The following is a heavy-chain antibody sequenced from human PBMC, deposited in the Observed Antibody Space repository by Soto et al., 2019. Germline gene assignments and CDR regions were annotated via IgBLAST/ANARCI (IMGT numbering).Heavy chain of an antibody. CDR1: GYTFTSYY. Sequence: QVQLVQSGAEVKKPGASVKVSCKASGYTFTSYYMHWVRQAPGQGLEWMGIINPSGGSTSYAQKFQGRVTMTRDTSTSTVYMELSSLRSEDTAVYYCARDHRSGGSCYSRDAFDIWGQGTMVTVSS. D-gene: IGHD2-15*01. CDR2: INPSGGST. V-gene: IGHV1-46*01. J-gene: IGHJ3*02. CDR3: ARDHRSGGSCYSRDAFDI.